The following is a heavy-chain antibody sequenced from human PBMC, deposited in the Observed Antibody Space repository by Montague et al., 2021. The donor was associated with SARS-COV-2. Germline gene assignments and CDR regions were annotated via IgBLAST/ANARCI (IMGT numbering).Heavy chain of an antibody. CDR1: GGSIGSYY. CDR3: SGSLDPSGTYYLPY. V-gene: IGHV4-59*01. CDR2: IHYSWSN. Sequence: SETLSLTCSVSGGSIGSYYWNWLRMPQRQGQEWIWHIHYSWSNTYSHNFKIRVTISIDMPKNQFSLKLSSVSAADTAVYYCSGSLDPSGTYYLPYWGQGTLVTVSS. J-gene: IGHJ4*02. D-gene: IGHD3-10*01.